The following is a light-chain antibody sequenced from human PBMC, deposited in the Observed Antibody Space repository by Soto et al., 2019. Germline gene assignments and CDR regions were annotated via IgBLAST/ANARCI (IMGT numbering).Light chain of an antibody. J-gene: IGKJ1*01. CDR3: QHYVSSPPWT. Sequence: EIVLTQSPGTLSLSPGERATLSCRASQSVSSSYLAWYQQKPGQAPRLLIYGASSRATGIPDRFSGSGSGTDFALTISRLEPEDVAVYYCQHYVSSPPWTFGQGTKVEIK. CDR2: GAS. CDR1: QSVSSSY. V-gene: IGKV3-20*01.